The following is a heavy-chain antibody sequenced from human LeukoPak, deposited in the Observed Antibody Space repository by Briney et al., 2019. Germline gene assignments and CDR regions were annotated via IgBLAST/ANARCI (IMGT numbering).Heavy chain of an antibody. Sequence: GGSLRLSCAASGFTFSRYWMSWVRQAPGKGLEWVANIKQDGTEKYYVDSVEGRFTVSRDNAKNSLYLQMNSLKTEDTAVYYCASGNDYWGQGTLVTVSS. CDR3: ASGNDY. CDR1: GFTFSRYW. V-gene: IGHV3-7*01. J-gene: IGHJ4*02. CDR2: IKQDGTEK.